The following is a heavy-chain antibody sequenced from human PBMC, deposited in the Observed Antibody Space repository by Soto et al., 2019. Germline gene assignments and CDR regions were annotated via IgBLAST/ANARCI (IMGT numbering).Heavy chain of an antibody. Sequence: QVQLVQSGAEVKKPGSSVKVSCKVSGGTFSSYAIGWVRQAPGQGLEWMGGIIPITGTVNYAQKFQGRVTITADESTTTVYMDLSSLRSEDTAVYYCAREYSSSAQYLSFDGWGRGTLVTVSS. J-gene: IGHJ2*01. CDR1: GGTFSSYA. CDR2: IIPITGTV. CDR3: AREYSSSAQYLSFDG. V-gene: IGHV1-69*01. D-gene: IGHD6-6*01.